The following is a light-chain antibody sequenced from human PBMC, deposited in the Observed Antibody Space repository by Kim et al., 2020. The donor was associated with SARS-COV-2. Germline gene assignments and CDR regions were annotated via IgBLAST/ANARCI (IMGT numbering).Light chain of an antibody. CDR1: QSISSW. CDR3: QQYNSSPWT. CDR2: KAS. J-gene: IGKJ1*01. Sequence: DIQMTQSPSTLSASVGDRVTITCRASQSISSWLAWYQQKPGKAPNLLIYKASTLESGVPSRFSGSGSGTEFTLTISSLQPDDFVTYYCQQYNSSPWTFGQGTKVDIK. V-gene: IGKV1-5*03.